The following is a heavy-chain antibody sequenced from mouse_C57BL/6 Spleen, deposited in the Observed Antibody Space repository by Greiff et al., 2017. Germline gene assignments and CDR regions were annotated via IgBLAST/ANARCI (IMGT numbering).Heavy chain of an antibody. CDR3: AKKNRDIGAMDY. CDR2: IWRGGST. Sequence: QVQLKESGPGLVQPSQSLSITCTVSGFSLTSSGVHWVRQSPGKGLEWLGVIWRGGSTDYNAAFMSRLSITKDNSKSQVFIKMNSLQADDTAIYYCAKKNRDIGAMDYWGQGTSVTVSS. D-gene: IGHD4-1*01. CDR1: GFSLTSSG. J-gene: IGHJ4*01. V-gene: IGHV2-5*01.